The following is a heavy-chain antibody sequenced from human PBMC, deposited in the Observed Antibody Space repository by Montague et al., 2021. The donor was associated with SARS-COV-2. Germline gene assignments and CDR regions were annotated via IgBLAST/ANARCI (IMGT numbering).Heavy chain of an antibody. D-gene: IGHD2-21*01. J-gene: IGHJ4*02. CDR1: DDSISSSSYY. Sequence: SETLSLTCIVSDDSISSSSYYWSWIRQPPGKGLEYIGSIYYSGSAYYNPSLKSRVTISIDTSKNQFSLKLNSVTAADTAVYYCARDIPPRNSDYGGYFDYWGRGTLVTVSS. CDR3: ARDIPPRNSDYGGYFDY. CDR2: IYYSGSA. V-gene: IGHV4-39*07.